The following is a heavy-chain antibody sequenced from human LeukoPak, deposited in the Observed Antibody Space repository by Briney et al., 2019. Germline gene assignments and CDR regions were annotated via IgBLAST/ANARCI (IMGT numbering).Heavy chain of an antibody. CDR3: AKDRADSSCYYFDY. CDR1: GFTFSSYA. CDR2: ISGSGGST. D-gene: IGHD3-22*01. Sequence: PGGSLRLSCAASGFTFSSYAMSWVRQAQAPGLEWVSAISGSGGSTYYENSVKGRLTISSVGSKKTLFLQMNSLIAAAKTVYYYAKDRADSSCYYFDYWGQGTLVTVSS. V-gene: IGHV3-23*01. J-gene: IGHJ4*02.